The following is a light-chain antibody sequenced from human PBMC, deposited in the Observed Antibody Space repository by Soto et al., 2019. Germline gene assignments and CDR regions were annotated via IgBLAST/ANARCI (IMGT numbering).Light chain of an antibody. V-gene: IGKV1-17*01. CDR2: ATS. Sequence: DIQMTQSPSSLSASVGDRVTITCRASQTISGYLNWYQQKPGNAPKRLIYATSNLESGVPSRFSGSRSGTEFTLTIRSLQPEDLATYYCLQHSSFPFAFGPGTIVDLK. CDR1: QTISGY. CDR3: LQHSSFPFA. J-gene: IGKJ3*01.